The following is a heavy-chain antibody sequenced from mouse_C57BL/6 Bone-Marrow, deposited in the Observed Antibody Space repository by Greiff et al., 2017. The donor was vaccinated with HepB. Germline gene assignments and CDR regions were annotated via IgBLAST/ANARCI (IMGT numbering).Heavy chain of an antibody. V-gene: IGHV5-4*03. CDR2: ISDGGSYT. J-gene: IGHJ3*01. Sequence: EVKLVESGGGLVKPGGSLKLSCAASGFTFSSYAMSWVRQTPEKRLEWVATISDGGSYTYYPDNVKGRFTISRDNAKNNPYLQMSHLKSEDTAMYYCARAPYGSSEAWFAYWGQGTLVTVSA. CDR1: GFTFSSYA. D-gene: IGHD1-1*01. CDR3: ARAPYGSSEAWFAY.